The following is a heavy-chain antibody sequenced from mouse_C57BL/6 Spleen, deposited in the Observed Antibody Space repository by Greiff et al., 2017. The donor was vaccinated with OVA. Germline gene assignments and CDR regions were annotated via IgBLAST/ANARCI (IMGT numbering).Heavy chain of an antibody. J-gene: IGHJ3*01. Sequence: EVMLVESVAELVRPGASVKLSCKASGFNIKNTYMTWVKQRPEQGLEWIGRIYPANGNTNYAPKFQGKATITADTSSNTASLQLSSLTSEDTAIYYGARFYGYDVGFADWGQGTLVTVSA. CDR1: GFNIKNTY. V-gene: IGHV14-3*01. D-gene: IGHD2-2*01. CDR3: ARFYGYDVGFAD. CDR2: IYPANGNT.